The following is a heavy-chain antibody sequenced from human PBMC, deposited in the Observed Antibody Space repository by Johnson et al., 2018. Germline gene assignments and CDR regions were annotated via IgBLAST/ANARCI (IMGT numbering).Heavy chain of an antibody. CDR1: GGSINSDNYY. J-gene: IGHJ6*03. D-gene: IGHD3-10*01. V-gene: IGHV4-61*02. CDR3: ARVERHYGTGKSRPYYYYRDV. CDR2: IYTSGTT. Sequence: QVQLQESGPGLVKPSQTLSLTCTVSGGSINSDNYYWSWIRQPAGKGLEWIGRIYTSGTTSYSSSLKSRVTVSIDTSKNQFSLRLRAVTAADTAGYYCARVERHYGTGKSRPYYYYRDVWGKGTTVTVSS.